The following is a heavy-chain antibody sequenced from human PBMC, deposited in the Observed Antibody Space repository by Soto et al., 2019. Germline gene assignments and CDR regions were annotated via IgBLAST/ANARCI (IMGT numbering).Heavy chain of an antibody. J-gene: IGHJ4*02. CDR1: GDSISSGRYY. V-gene: IGHV4-31*03. CDR3: AREVATAMGD. Sequence: QVQLQESGPGLVKPSQTLSLTCTVSGDSISSGRYYWTWIRQHPGKGLEWIGYIYYSGSTSYNPSLKSRVTISVDTSKNQFSLKLSSVTAADTAVYYCAREVATAMGDWGQGTLVTVSS. CDR2: IYYSGST. D-gene: IGHD5-18*01.